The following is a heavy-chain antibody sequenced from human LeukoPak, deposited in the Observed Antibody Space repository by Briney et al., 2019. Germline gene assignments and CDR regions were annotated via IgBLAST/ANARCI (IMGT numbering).Heavy chain of an antibody. CDR3: AKHPGPFDY. V-gene: IGHV5-51*01. Sequence: KIGPSLKISCQGSGSHFTSYWISWVRKMPGKGLEWMGIIYPGDSDTRYSPSFQGQVTISADKSISTAYLQWSSLKASDTAMYYCAKHPGPFDYWGQGTLVTVSS. D-gene: IGHD1-14*01. CDR1: GSHFTSYW. CDR2: IYPGDSDT. J-gene: IGHJ4*02.